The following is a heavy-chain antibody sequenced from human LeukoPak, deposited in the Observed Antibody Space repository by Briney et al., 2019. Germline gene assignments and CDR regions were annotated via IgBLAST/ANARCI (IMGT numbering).Heavy chain of an antibody. Sequence: ASVKVSCKASGYTFTSYAMHWVRQAPGQRLEWMGWINAGNGNTKYSQKFQGRVTITGDTSASTAYMELSSLRSEDTAVYYCARAPTGIAVASYGMDVWGQGTTVTVSS. J-gene: IGHJ6*02. CDR1: GYTFTSYA. V-gene: IGHV1-3*01. CDR3: ARAPTGIAVASYGMDV. CDR2: INAGNGNT. D-gene: IGHD6-19*01.